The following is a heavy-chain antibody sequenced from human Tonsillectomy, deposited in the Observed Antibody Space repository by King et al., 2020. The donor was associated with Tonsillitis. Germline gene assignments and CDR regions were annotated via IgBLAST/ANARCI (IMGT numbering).Heavy chain of an antibody. CDR1: GGSISSGDYS. V-gene: IGHV4-30-4*07. CDR2: IYYSGST. J-gene: IGHJ4*02. Sequence: VQLQESGPGLVKPSQTLSLTCAVSGGSISSGDYSWSWIRQPPGKGLEWIGYIYYSGSTYYNPSLKSRVTISVDTSKNQFSLKLGSVTAADTAVYFCARGPRSRGVDYEPFDYWGQGTLVTVSS. CDR3: ARGPRSRGVDYEPFDY. D-gene: IGHD4-17*01.